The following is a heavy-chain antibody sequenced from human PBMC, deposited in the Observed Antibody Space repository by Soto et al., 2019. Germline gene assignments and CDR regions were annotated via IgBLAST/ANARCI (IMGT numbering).Heavy chain of an antibody. Sequence: QLQLQESGPGLVKPSETLSLTCTVSRGSISSSSYYWGWIRQPPGKGLEWIGSIYYSGSTYYNPSLKTRVTISVDTSKNQFSLELRSVTAADTAVYYCAARASMIAVYWGQGALVTVSS. CDR2: IYYSGST. J-gene: IGHJ4*02. CDR1: RGSISSSSYY. V-gene: IGHV4-39*01. CDR3: AARASMIAVY. D-gene: IGHD3-22*01.